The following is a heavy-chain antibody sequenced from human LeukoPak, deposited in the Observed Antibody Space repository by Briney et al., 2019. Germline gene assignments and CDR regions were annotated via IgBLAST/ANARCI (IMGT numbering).Heavy chain of an antibody. V-gene: IGHV5-51*01. D-gene: IGHD3-10*01. CDR2: IYPGDSDT. Sequence: GESLKISCKGSGYSFTSYWIGWVRQMPGKGLEWMGIIYPGDSDTRYSPSFQGQVTISADKSISTAYLQWSSLKASDTAMYYCASRTYYYGSGSAPDAFDIWGQGTMVTVSS. CDR1: GYSFTSYW. CDR3: ASRTYYYGSGSAPDAFDI. J-gene: IGHJ3*02.